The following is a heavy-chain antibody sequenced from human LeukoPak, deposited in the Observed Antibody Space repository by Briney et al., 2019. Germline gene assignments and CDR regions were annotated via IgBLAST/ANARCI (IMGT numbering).Heavy chain of an antibody. Sequence: GGSLRLSCAASGFTFSTYNMNWARQAPGKGLEWVSSITSSSTYIYYADSVKGRFTISRDNSKNTLYLQMNSLRAEDTAVYYCAKGRLWFGESFDYWGQGTLVTVSS. CDR2: ITSSSTYI. J-gene: IGHJ4*02. D-gene: IGHD3-10*01. CDR3: AKGRLWFGESFDY. CDR1: GFTFSTYN. V-gene: IGHV3-21*04.